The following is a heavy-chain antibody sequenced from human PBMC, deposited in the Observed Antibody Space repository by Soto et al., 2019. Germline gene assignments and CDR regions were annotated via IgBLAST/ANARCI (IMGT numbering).Heavy chain of an antibody. D-gene: IGHD3-10*01. CDR1: GGSISSGGYY. V-gene: IGHV4-31*03. Sequence: SETLSLTCTVSGGSISSGGYYWSWIRQHPGKGLEWIGYIYYSGSTYYNPSLKSRVTISVDTSKNQFSLKLSSVTAADTAVYYCARNERYYYGSGSGPFVPWDPGTLVTVSS. CDR3: ARNERYYYGSGSGPFVP. J-gene: IGHJ5*02. CDR2: IYYSGST.